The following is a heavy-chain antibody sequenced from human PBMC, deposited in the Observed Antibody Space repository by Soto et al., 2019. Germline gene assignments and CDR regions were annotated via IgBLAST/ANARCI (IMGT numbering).Heavy chain of an antibody. CDR3: ATQYDFWSGYHDNWFDP. Sequence: PSETLSLTCAVYGGSFSSYYWSWIRQTPGKGLEWIGEIIHSGSTNYNPSLKSRVTISLDTSKNQFSLKLSSVTAADTAVYYCATQYDFWSGYHDNWFDPWGQGTLVTVSS. CDR1: GGSFSSYY. CDR2: IIHSGST. J-gene: IGHJ5*02. V-gene: IGHV4-34*12. D-gene: IGHD3-3*01.